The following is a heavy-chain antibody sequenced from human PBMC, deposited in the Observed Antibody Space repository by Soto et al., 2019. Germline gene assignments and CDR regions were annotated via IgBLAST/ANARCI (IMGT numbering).Heavy chain of an antibody. D-gene: IGHD3-3*01. CDR1: GGSFSGYY. J-gene: IGHJ4*02. CDR2: INHSGST. CDR3: ARGGYDFWSGYDFDY. Sequence: SETLSLTCAVYGGSFSGYYWSWIRQPPGKGLEWIGEINHSGSTNYNPSLKSRVTISVDTSKNQFSLKLSSVTAADTAVYYCARGGYDFWSGYDFDYWGQGTLVTVSS. V-gene: IGHV4-34*01.